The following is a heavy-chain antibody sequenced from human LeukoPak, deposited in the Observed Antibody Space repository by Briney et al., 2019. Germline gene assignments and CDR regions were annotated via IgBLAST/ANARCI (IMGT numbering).Heavy chain of an antibody. V-gene: IGHV3-30-3*01. D-gene: IGHD6-13*01. CDR1: GFSFSSYS. CDR3: ARAYDSSWHNFDY. J-gene: IGHJ4*02. Sequence: EPGGSLRLSCAASGFSFSSYSIHWVRQAPGKGLEWVAVISYDESQKWYADSVKGRFTISRDISKNTLYLEMDSLRGEDTAVYYCARAYDSSWHNFDYWGQGSLVTVSS. CDR2: ISYDESQK.